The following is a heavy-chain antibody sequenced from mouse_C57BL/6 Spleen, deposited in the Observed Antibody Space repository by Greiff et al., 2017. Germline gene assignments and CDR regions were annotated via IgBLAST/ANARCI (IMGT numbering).Heavy chain of an antibody. J-gene: IGHJ4*01. Sequence: EVQRVESGGGLVKPGGSLKLSCAASGFTFSAYGMHWVRQAPEKGLEWVAYISRDSSNIYYAETVKGRFTISRDNAKNTLCLQMTRLSSEDTAMYYCARPEGLDYYAMDYWGQGTSVTVSS. V-gene: IGHV5-17*01. CDR2: ISRDSSNI. CDR3: ARPEGLDYYAMDY. D-gene: IGHD2-2*01. CDR1: GFTFSAYG.